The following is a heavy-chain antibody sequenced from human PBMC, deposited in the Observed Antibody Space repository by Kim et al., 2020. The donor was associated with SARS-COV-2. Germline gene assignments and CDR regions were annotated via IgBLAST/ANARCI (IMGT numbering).Heavy chain of an antibody. CDR3: ARQTRYSSGYYH. D-gene: IGHD3-22*01. V-gene: IGHV4-59*08. Sequence: NYNPSLKSRVTISVDTSKNQFSLKLSSVTAADTAVYYCARQTRYSSGYYHWGQGTLVTVSS. J-gene: IGHJ5*02.